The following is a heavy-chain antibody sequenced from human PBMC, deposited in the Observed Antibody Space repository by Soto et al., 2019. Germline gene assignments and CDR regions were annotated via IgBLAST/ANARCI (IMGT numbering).Heavy chain of an antibody. CDR2: IGTAGDT. CDR3: AAEGHYYYYGMDV. V-gene: IGHV3-13*01. J-gene: IGHJ6*02. CDR1: GFTFSSYD. Sequence: GGSLRLSCAASGFTFSSYDMHWVLQATGKGLEWVSAIGTAGDTYYPGSVKGRFTISRENAKNSLYLQMNSLRAEDTAVYYCAAEGHYYYYGMDVWGQGTTVTVSS.